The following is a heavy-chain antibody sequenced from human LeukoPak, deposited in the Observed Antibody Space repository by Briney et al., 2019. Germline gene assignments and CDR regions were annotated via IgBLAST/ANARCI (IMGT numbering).Heavy chain of an antibody. Sequence: SETLSLTCAVYGGSFSGYYWTWIRQPPGKGLEWIGEINHSGSTNYNPSLKSRVTISVDTSKNQFSLKLSSVTAADTAVYYCARGGFNWFDPWGQGTLVTVSS. CDR2: INHSGST. CDR1: GGSFSGYY. J-gene: IGHJ5*02. V-gene: IGHV4-34*01. CDR3: ARGGFNWFDP.